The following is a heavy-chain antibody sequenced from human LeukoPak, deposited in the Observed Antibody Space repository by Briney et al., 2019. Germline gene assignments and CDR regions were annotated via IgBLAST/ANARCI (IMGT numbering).Heavy chain of an antibody. V-gene: IGHV4-4*07. Sequence: TETLSLTCSVSGASVNSFYWTWIRQAAGKGPEWIGRIYITGSTDYNPSLKSRVTISLDKSNNEFSLKMNSVTAADTAVYYCARERGITGTTNYFDYWGQGTLLTVSS. J-gene: IGHJ4*02. CDR3: ARERGITGTTNYFDY. D-gene: IGHD1-20*01. CDR2: IYITGST. CDR1: GASVNSFY.